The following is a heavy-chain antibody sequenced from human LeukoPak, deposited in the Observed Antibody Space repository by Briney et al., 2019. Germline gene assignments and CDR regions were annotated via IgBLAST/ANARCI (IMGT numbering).Heavy chain of an antibody. CDR3: ARAPGITIFGVVIPFFDY. V-gene: IGHV3-11*04. J-gene: IGHJ4*02. CDR1: GFTFSDYY. D-gene: IGHD3-3*01. Sequence: GGSLRLSCAASGFTFSDYYMSWIRQAPGEGLEWVSYISSSGSTIYYADSVKGRFTISRDNAKNSLYLQMNSLRAEDTAVYYCARAPGITIFGVVIPFFDYWGQGTLVTVSS. CDR2: ISSSGSTI.